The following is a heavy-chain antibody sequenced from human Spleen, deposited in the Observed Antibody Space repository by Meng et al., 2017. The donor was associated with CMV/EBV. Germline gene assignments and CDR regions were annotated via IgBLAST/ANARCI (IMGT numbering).Heavy chain of an antibody. V-gene: IGHV3-49*04. CDR1: GFSFGDYG. Sequence: GESLKISCAASGFSFGDYGMSWVRQAPGKGLECVGFIRSKYYGGTPDYAASVKGRFIISRDDSKSIAYLQMNSLKTEDTAVYYCTRDWSGTSGGIDYWGQGTLVTVSS. CDR3: TRDWSGTSGGIDY. D-gene: IGHD3-3*01. J-gene: IGHJ4*02. CDR2: IRSKYYGGTP.